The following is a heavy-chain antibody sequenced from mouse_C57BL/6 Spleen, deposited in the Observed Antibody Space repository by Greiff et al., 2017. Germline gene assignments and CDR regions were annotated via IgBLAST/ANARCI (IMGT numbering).Heavy chain of an antibody. V-gene: IGHV1-82*01. CDR2: IYPGDGAT. CDR3: ARLDWFAY. J-gene: IGHJ3*01. CDR1: GYAFSSSW. Sequence: VHLVESGPELVKPGASVKISCKASGYAFSSSWMNWVKQRPGKGLEWIGRIYPGDGATNSNGKFKGKATLTADKSSSTAYMQRSSLTSEDSAVYFCARLDWFAYWGQGTLVTVSA.